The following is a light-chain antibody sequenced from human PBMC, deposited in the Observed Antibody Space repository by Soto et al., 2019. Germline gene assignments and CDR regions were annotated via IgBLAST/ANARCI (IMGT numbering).Light chain of an antibody. Sequence: DIVMTQSPDSLAVSLGERGTINCKSSRSILSGSNNDLAWYEHKPGQPPRLLIDWASTRESGVPDRFSGSGYGTDLTLTISSLQAEDVAVYSSKQYYRXPFACGTWTKVXI. CDR2: WAS. CDR3: KQYYRXPFA. V-gene: IGKV4-1*01. J-gene: IGKJ3*01. CDR1: RSILSGSNND.